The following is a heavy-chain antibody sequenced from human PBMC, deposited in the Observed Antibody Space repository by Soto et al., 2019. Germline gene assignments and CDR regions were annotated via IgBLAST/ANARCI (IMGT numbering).Heavy chain of an antibody. V-gene: IGHV1-69*02. CDR2: IIPILGIA. CDR3: ARAYSPGLFDP. CDR1: GGTFSSYT. Sequence: SVKVSCKASGGTFSSYTISWVRQAPGQGLEWMGRIIPILGIANYAQKFQGRVTITADKSTSTAYMELRSLRSDDTAVYYCARAYSPGLFDPWGQGTLVTVSS. J-gene: IGHJ5*02. D-gene: IGHD2-15*01.